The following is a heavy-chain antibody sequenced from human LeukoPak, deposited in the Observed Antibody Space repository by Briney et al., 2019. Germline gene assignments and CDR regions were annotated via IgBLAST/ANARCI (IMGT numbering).Heavy chain of an antibody. V-gene: IGHV4-59*08. CDR1: GGSISYYY. CDR2: FHDSGES. CDR3: AASSHSGSYRAY. Sequence: PSETLSLTCSVSGGSISYYYWSWIRQPPGKGLEWIWYFHDSGESNNNPSLQSRVIISRDTSKNQFSLNLMSGTAADTAVYYCAASSHSGSYRAYWGQGTPVTVSS. D-gene: IGHD3-10*01. J-gene: IGHJ4*02.